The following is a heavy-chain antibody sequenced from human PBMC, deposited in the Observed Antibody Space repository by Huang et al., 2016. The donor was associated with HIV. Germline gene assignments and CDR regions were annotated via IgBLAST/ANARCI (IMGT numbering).Heavy chain of an antibody. V-gene: IGHV3-53*01. J-gene: IGHJ4*02. Sequence: EVQLVESGGGLIQPGGSLRLSCAASGFTVSTHYMTWVRQAPGRGREWVSLIYSGGTTDYADYVKGRFTISRDDSENTLYLHMTSLRAGDTAVYYCAKEGDTGAALGYWGQGTLVTVS. D-gene: IGHD2-8*02. CDR2: IYSGGTT. CDR3: AKEGDTGAALGY. CDR1: GFTVSTHY.